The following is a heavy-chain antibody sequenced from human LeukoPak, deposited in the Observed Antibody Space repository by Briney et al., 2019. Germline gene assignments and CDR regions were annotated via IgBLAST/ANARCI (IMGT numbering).Heavy chain of an antibody. D-gene: IGHD5-24*01. J-gene: IGHJ4*02. CDR3: ARDLRRWLQYLFDY. Sequence: GGSLRLSCAASGFTFSSYWMSWVRQAPGKGLEWVAVISYDGSNKYYADSVKGRFTISRDNSKNTLYLQMNSLRAEDTAVHYCARDLRRWLQYLFDYWGQGTLVTVSS. V-gene: IGHV3-30*03. CDR2: ISYDGSNK. CDR1: GFTFSSYW.